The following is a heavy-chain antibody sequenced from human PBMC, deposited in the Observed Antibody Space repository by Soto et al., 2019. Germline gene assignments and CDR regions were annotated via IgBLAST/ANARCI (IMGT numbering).Heavy chain of an antibody. CDR3: ASLFGVATRPTYGMDV. D-gene: IGHD3-3*01. V-gene: IGHV3-21*01. J-gene: IGHJ6*02. CDR1: GFTFSSYS. CDR2: ISSSSSYI. Sequence: EVQLVESGGGLVKPGGSLRLSCAASGFTFSSYSMNWVRQAPGKGLEWVSSISSSSSYIYYADSVKGRFTISRDNGKNALYLQMNSLRAEDTAVYYCASLFGVATRPTYGMDVWGQGTTVPVSS.